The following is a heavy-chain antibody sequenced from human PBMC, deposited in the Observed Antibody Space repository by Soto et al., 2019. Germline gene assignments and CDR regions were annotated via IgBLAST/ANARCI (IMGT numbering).Heavy chain of an antibody. CDR3: ARGVDGGFDY. CDR2: IYHSGST. Sequence: PSETLSLTCAVSGVSISSGGYSWSWIRQPPGKGLEWIGYIYHSGSTYYNPSLKSRVTISVDRSKNQFSLKLSSVTAADTAVYYCARGVDGGFDYWGQGTLVTVSS. V-gene: IGHV4-30-2*01. CDR1: GVSISSGGYS. D-gene: IGHD4-17*01. J-gene: IGHJ4*02.